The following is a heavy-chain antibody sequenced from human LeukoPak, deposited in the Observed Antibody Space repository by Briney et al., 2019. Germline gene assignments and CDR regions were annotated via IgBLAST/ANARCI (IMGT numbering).Heavy chain of an antibody. CDR1: GFTFSSYW. CDR2: INPGGSSI. V-gene: IGHV3-74*01. CDR3: ARSNQADDY. Sequence: GGSLRLSCATSGFTFSSYWMHWVRQVPGKGLVWVARINPGGSSITYADSVKGRFTISRDNAKNTLYLQMDSLRAEDTGVYYCARSNQADDYWGRGTLVTVSS. J-gene: IGHJ4*02. D-gene: IGHD1-14*01.